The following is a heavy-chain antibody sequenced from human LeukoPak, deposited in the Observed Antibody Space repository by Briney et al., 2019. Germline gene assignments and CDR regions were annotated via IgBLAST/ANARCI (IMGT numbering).Heavy chain of an antibody. CDR3: ARDPYYDSSGYYEGDAFDI. Sequence: GASVKVSCKASGYTFTSYDINWVRQATGQGLEWMGWMNPNSGNTGYAQKFQGRVTITRNTSISTAYMELSSLRSEDTAVYYCARDPYYDSSGYYEGDAFDIWGQGTMVTVSS. CDR2: MNPNSGNT. CDR1: GYTFTSYD. J-gene: IGHJ3*02. V-gene: IGHV1-8*03. D-gene: IGHD3-22*01.